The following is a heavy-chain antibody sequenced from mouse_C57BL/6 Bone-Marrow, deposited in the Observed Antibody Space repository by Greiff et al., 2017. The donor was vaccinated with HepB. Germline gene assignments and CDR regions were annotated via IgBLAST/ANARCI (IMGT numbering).Heavy chain of an antibody. D-gene: IGHD2-5*01. Sequence: EVQLVESEGGLVQPGSSMKLSCTASGFTFSDYYMAWVRQVPEKGLEWVANINYDGSSTYYLDSLKSRFIISRDNAKNILYLQMSSLKSEDTATYYCARGRARSNLAWFAYWGQVTLVTVSA. CDR3: ARGRARSNLAWFAY. CDR2: INYDGSST. V-gene: IGHV5-16*01. CDR1: GFTFSDYY. J-gene: IGHJ3*01.